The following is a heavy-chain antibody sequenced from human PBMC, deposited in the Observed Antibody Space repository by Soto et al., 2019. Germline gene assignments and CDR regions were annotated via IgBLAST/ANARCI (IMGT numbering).Heavy chain of an antibody. CDR2: IYYSGST. Sequence: SETLSLTCTVSGGSISSGGYYWSWIRQHPGKGLERIGYIYYSGSTYYNPSLKSRVTISVDTSKNQFSLKLSSVTAADTAVYYCARDVSYSRGYYYGAFDIWGQGTMVTVSS. D-gene: IGHD3-22*01. CDR3: ARDVSYSRGYYYGAFDI. V-gene: IGHV4-31*03. J-gene: IGHJ3*02. CDR1: GGSISSGGYY.